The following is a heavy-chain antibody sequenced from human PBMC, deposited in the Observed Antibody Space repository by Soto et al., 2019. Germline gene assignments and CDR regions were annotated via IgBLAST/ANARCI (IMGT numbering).Heavy chain of an antibody. CDR2: INPSGGST. V-gene: IGHV1-46*01. J-gene: IGHJ4*02. CDR3: ARDLRYCSSTSCYRAKNGPGY. CDR1: GYTFTSYY. D-gene: IGHD2-2*02. Sequence: QVQLVQSGAEVKKPGASVKVSCKASGYTFTSYYMHWVRQAPGQGLEWMGIINPSGGSTSYAQKFQGRVTMTRDTSTSTVYMELSSLRSEDTAVYYCARDLRYCSSTSCYRAKNGPGYWGQGTLVTVSS.